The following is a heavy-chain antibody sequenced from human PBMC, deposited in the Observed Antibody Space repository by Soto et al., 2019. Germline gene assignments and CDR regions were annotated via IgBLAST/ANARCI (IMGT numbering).Heavy chain of an antibody. J-gene: IGHJ4*02. CDR3: ARLVIYYYGSGSYFGY. CDR1: GYSFTSYW. D-gene: IGHD3-10*01. V-gene: IGHV5-10-1*01. Sequence: PGESLKISCKGSGYSFTSYWISWVRQMPGKGLEWMGRIDPSDSYTNYSPSFQGHVTISADKSISTAYLQWSSLKASDTAMYYCARLVIYYYGSGSYFGYWGQGTLVTVSS. CDR2: IDPSDSYT.